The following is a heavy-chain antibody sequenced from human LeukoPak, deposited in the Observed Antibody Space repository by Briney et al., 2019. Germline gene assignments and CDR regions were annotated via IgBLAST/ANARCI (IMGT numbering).Heavy chain of an antibody. V-gene: IGHV3-66*01. CDR3: ARDLGSGYDSNFDY. J-gene: IGHJ4*02. CDR2: IYSGGST. D-gene: IGHD5-12*01. Sequence: GESMRPSCTTAGFTISINYMSCGSKTKRKGREWVAVIYSGGSTYYAASVKGRFTISRDNSKNTLYLQMTSLRAEDTAVYYCARDLGSGYDSNFDYWGQGTLVTVSS. CDR1: GFTISINY.